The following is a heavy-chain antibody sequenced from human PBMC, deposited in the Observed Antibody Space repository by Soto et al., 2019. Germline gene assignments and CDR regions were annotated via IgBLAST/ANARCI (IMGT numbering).Heavy chain of an antibody. Sequence: GGSLRLSCATSGFTFSNYPMNWVRQAPGKGLEWVSGISAGGDRTYYADSVKGRFTIFRDNSKNSVSLRMNSLRVDDTAVYYCARRVWGQGTLVTVSS. CDR2: ISAGGDRT. CDR3: ARRV. V-gene: IGHV3-23*01. CDR1: GFTFSNYP. J-gene: IGHJ4*02.